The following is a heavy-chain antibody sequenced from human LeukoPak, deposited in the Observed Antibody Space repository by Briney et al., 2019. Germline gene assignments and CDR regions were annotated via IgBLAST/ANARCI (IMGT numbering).Heavy chain of an antibody. CDR2: ISGSGGNT. Sequence: GGSLRLSCAASGFTSSGYAMSWVRQAPGKGLEWVSAISGSGGNTYYADSVKGRFTISRDNSKNTLYLQMNSLRAEDTAVYYCARDCTNGVCYGTDFDYWGQGTLVTVSS. D-gene: IGHD2-8*01. V-gene: IGHV3-23*01. J-gene: IGHJ4*02. CDR1: GFTSSGYA. CDR3: ARDCTNGVCYGTDFDY.